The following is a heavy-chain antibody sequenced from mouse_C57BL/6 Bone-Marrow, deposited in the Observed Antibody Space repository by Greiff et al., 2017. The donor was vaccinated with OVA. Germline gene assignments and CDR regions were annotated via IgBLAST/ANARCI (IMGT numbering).Heavy chain of an antibody. CDR1: GFSFNTYA. Sequence: EVMLVESGGGLVQPKGSLKLSCAASGFSFNTYAMNWVRQAPGKGLEWVARIRSKSNNYATYYADSVKDRFTISRDDSESMLYLQMNNLKTEDTAMYYCVRHLYYYGSSYHAMDYWGQGTSVTVSS. V-gene: IGHV10-1*01. D-gene: IGHD1-1*01. CDR3: VRHLYYYGSSYHAMDY. CDR2: IRSKSNNYAT. J-gene: IGHJ4*01.